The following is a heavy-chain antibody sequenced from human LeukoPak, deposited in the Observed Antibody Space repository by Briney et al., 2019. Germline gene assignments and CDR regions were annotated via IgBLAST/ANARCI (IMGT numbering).Heavy chain of an antibody. CDR3: ARGVAGNTFLSDN. Sequence: PSETLTLTCAVYGGSFSGCYGSWIRQPPGKGLEWIGEINRSGSTNYNPSLKNRVTISVDTSKNNSSLELITMTAADTAVYYCARGVAGNTFLSDNWGQGKLVTVSS. D-gene: IGHD6-19*01. CDR1: GGSFSGCY. V-gene: IGHV4-34*01. CDR2: INRSGST. J-gene: IGHJ4*02.